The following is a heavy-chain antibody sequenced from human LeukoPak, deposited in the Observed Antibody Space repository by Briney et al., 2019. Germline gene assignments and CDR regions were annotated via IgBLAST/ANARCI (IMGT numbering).Heavy chain of an antibody. CDR2: IRYDGSNK. D-gene: IGHD6-25*01. CDR1: GFTFSSYG. CDR3: ARVLTARSGGYDAFDI. Sequence: GGSLRLSCAASGFTFSSYGMHWVRQAPGKGLEWVAFIRYDGSNKYYADSVKGRFTISRENAKSSLYLQMNSLRAGDTAVYYCARVLTARSGGYDAFDIWGQGTMVTVSS. J-gene: IGHJ3*02. V-gene: IGHV3-30*02.